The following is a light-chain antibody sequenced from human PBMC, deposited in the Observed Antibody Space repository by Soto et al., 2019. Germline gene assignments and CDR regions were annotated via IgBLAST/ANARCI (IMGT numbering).Light chain of an antibody. CDR2: GAS. CDR1: QSVSSN. Sequence: EIVMTQSRATLSVSPGERATLSCRASQSVSSNLAWYQQKPGQAPRLLIYGASTRATGIPARVSGSGAGTEFTLTISSLQSEDFAVYYCQQYNNWPFTFGQGTRLEIK. J-gene: IGKJ5*01. V-gene: IGKV3D-15*01. CDR3: QQYNNWPFT.